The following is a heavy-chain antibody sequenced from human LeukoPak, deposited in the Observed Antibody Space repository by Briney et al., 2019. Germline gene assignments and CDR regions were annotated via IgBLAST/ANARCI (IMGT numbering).Heavy chain of an antibody. Sequence: GGSLRLSCAASGFAFSNYWMSGVRQAPGKGLEWVANMNEDGSEKNYVDSVKGRFTISRDNAQDSLYLQMNSLRAEDTAVYYCARDRGYSNFDYWGQGTLLAVSS. D-gene: IGHD4-11*01. CDR2: MNEDGSEK. CDR3: ARDRGYSNFDY. V-gene: IGHV3-7*01. J-gene: IGHJ4*02. CDR1: GFAFSNYW.